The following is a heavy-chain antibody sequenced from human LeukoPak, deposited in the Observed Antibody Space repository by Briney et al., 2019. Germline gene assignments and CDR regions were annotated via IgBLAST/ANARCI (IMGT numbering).Heavy chain of an antibody. CDR2: IYLGDSDT. D-gene: IGHD3-10*01. V-gene: IGHV5-51*01. CDR3: ARFWNYYGSGIVRGYFDL. J-gene: IGHJ2*01. CDR1: GYSFTSYW. Sequence: KPGESLKISCKGSGYSFTSYWIGWVRQMPGKGLEWMGIIYLGDSDTRYSPSFQGQVTISADKSISTAYLQWRSLEASDTAIYYCARFWNYYGSGIVRGYFDLWGRGTMVTDCS.